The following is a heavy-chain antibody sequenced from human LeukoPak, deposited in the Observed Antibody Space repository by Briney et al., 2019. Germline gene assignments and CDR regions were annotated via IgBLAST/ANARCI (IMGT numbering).Heavy chain of an antibody. CDR2: IYDSGTT. J-gene: IGHJ3*02. D-gene: IGHD6-13*01. CDR1: GDSITSYY. V-gene: IGHV4-59*01. CDR3: ARLVAGFDI. Sequence: PSETLSLTCTVSGDSITSYYWSWIRQPPGQGLEWIGYIYDSGTTNYKSSLKSRVTISLDTSKNQFSPELRSVTAADTAVYYCARLVAGFDIWGPGKMVTVSS.